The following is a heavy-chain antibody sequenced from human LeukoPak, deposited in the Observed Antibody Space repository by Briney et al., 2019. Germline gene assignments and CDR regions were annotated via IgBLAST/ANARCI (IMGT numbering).Heavy chain of an antibody. V-gene: IGHV4-4*07. CDR2: VYSTGST. D-gene: IGHD3-22*01. CDR1: GGSISNFY. CDR3: ARGGWLPPDY. Sequence: SETLSLTCTVSGGSISNFYWSWIRQPAGKGLEWMGHVYSTGSTNYNPSLNSRVTISVDTSKSQFSLKLSSVTAADTAVYYCARGGWLPPDYWGKGVLVTVSS. J-gene: IGHJ4*02.